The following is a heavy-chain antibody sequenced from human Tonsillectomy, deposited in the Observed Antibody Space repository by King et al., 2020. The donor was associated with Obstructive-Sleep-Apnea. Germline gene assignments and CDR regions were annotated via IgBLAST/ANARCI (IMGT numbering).Heavy chain of an antibody. CDR2: INPRGGST. CDR1: GYTFTSYY. CDR3: ATPGGSGSYYGSYYFDY. V-gene: IGHV1-46*01. Sequence: QLVQSGAEVKKPGASVKVSCKASGYTFTSYYMHWVRHAPGQGLEWMGIINPRGGSTSYAQKFQGRVTMTRDTSTSTVYMELSSLRSEDTAVYYCATPGGSGSYYGSYYFDYWGQGTLVTVSS. J-gene: IGHJ4*02. D-gene: IGHD3-10*01.